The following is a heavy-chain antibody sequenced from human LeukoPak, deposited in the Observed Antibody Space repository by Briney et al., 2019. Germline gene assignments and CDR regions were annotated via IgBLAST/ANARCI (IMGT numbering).Heavy chain of an antibody. CDR1: GYTFTSYG. D-gene: IGHD6-13*01. CDR2: INPNSGGT. J-gene: IGHJ4*02. V-gene: IGHV1-2*02. Sequence: GALVKVSCKASGYTFTSYGISWVRQAPGQGLEWMGWINPNSGGTNYAQKFQGRVTMTRDTSISTAYMELSRLRSDDTAVYYCAREGIAAADTRDFDYWGQGTLVTVSS. CDR3: AREGIAAADTRDFDY.